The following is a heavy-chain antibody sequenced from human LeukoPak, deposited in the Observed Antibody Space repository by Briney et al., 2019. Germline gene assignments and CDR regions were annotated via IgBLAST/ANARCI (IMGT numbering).Heavy chain of an antibody. CDR2: ISAYNGNT. Sequence: ASVKVSCKASGYTFTSYGISWVRQAPGQGLEWMGWISAYNGNTNYVQKLQGRVTMTTDTSTSTAYMELRSLRSDDTAVYYCARDGPGVTLFDWYFDLWGRGTLVTVSS. V-gene: IGHV1-18*01. J-gene: IGHJ2*01. D-gene: IGHD4-23*01. CDR1: GYTFTSYG. CDR3: ARDGPGVTLFDWYFDL.